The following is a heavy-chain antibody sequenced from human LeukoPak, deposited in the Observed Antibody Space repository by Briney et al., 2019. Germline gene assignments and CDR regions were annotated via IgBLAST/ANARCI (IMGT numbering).Heavy chain of an antibody. CDR2: IGTAGDT. CDR3: ARVAKERVGGVYYFDY. D-gene: IGHD1-1*01. CDR1: GFTFSDYD. V-gene: IGHV3-13*01. Sequence: PGRSLRLSCAASGFTFSDYDIHWVRQATGKGLEWVVAIGTAGDTYYTGSVRGRFTISRENAKNSLYLQMNRLRAGDTAVYYCARVAKERVGGVYYFDYWGQGTLVTVSS. J-gene: IGHJ4*02.